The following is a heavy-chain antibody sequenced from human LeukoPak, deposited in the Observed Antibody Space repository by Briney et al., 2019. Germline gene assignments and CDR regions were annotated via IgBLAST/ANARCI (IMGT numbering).Heavy chain of an antibody. V-gene: IGHV1-2*04. Sequence: ASVKVSCKASGYTFTGFYMHWVRQAPGQGLEWMGWINPNSGGTNYAQKLQGWVTMTRDTSISTAYMELSRLRSDDTAVYYCAREEGIYGSGSYCLDYWGQGTLVTVSS. CDR2: INPNSGGT. CDR3: AREEGIYGSGSYCLDY. CDR1: GYTFTGFY. D-gene: IGHD3-10*01. J-gene: IGHJ4*02.